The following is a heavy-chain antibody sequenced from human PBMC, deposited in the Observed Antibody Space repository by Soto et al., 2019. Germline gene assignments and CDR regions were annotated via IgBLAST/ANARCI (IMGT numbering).Heavy chain of an antibody. CDR1: GYTFSSYG. Sequence: QARLVQSGAEVKKPGASVKVSCKASGYTFSSYGVSWVRQAPGQGLEWMGWISADHGNTKYAQKFQGRVTMTTDTSTRTAYMALSSLRSADTAVYYCARDVPICLVWLLFDYWGQGTLVTVSS. CDR2: ISADHGNT. D-gene: IGHD3-3*01. CDR3: ARDVPICLVWLLFDY. J-gene: IGHJ4*02. V-gene: IGHV1-18*01.